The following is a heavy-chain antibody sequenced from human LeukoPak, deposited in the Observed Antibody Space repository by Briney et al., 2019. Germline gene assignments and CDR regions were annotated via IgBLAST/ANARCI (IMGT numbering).Heavy chain of an antibody. Sequence: ASVKVSCKASGYTFTSYGISWVRQAPGQGLEWMGWISAYNGNTNYAQKLQGRVTITTDTSTSTAYMELRSLRSDDTAVYYCARVVLDYYDSSGYQGAVGYWGQGTLVTVSS. CDR2: ISAYNGNT. CDR1: GYTFTSYG. J-gene: IGHJ4*02. CDR3: ARVVLDYYDSSGYQGAVGY. D-gene: IGHD3-22*01. V-gene: IGHV1-18*01.